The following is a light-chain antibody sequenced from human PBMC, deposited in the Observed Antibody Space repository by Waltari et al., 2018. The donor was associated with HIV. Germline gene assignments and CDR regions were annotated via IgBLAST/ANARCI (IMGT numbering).Light chain of an antibody. J-gene: IGLJ1*01. CDR2: DNT. V-gene: IGLV1-40*01. Sequence: QSVPTQPPSVSGAPGQRVTISCTGSSSNIGAGYDVHWYQQLPGTAPKLLIYDNTNRPSGVPDRISGSKSGTSASLAITGLQAEDEADYYCQSYDSSLSGYVFGTGTKVTVL. CDR3: QSYDSSLSGYV. CDR1: SSNIGAGYD.